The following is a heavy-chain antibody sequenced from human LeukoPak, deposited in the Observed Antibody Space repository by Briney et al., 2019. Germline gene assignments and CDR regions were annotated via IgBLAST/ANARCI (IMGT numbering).Heavy chain of an antibody. Sequence: GGSLRLSCAPSGFTFSSYSMNWVRQAPGKGLEWVSYISSSSSTIYYADSVKGRFTISRDNAKNSLYLQMNSLRAEDTAVYYCASFVDTAMGYPVSSPDYWGQGTLVTVSS. D-gene: IGHD5-18*01. CDR1: GFTFSSYS. V-gene: IGHV3-48*04. CDR2: ISSSSSTI. J-gene: IGHJ4*02. CDR3: ASFVDTAMGYPVSSPDY.